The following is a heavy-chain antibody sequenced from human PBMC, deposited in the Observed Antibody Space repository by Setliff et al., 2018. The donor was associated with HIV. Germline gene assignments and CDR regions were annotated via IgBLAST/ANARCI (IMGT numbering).Heavy chain of an antibody. V-gene: IGHV4-31*03. CDR2: IYYSGTT. J-gene: IGHJ4*02. CDR3: ATARADSSGSVGDY. CDR1: GGSISSGDYF. D-gene: IGHD3-22*01. Sequence: LSLTCTVSGGSISSGDYFWSWIRQLPGTGLEWIGYIYYSGTTYYNPSLKSRLTISVATSKNQFSLRLSSVTAADTAVYYCATARADSSGSVGDYWGQGTLVTVS.